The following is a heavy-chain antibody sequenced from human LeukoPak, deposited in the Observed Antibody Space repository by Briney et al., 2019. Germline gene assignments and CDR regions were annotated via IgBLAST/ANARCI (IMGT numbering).Heavy chain of an antibody. D-gene: IGHD4-11*01. CDR3: ATLGYSNYVEY. CDR1: GGSISSGGYY. V-gene: IGHV4-31*03. J-gene: IGHJ4*02. CDR2: IYYSGST. Sequence: PSQTLSLTCTVSGGSISSGGYYWRWIRQHPGTGLEWIGYIYYSGSTYYNPSLKSRVTISVDTSKNQFSLKLSSVTAADTAVYYCATLGYSNYVEYWGQGTLVTVSS.